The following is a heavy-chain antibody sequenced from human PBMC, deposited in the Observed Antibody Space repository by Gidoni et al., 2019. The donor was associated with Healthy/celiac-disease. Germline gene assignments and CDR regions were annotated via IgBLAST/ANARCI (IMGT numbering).Heavy chain of an antibody. D-gene: IGHD3-22*01. Sequence: EVQLLESGGGLVQPGGSLRLSCAASGFPFSSYAMSWVRQAPGKGLEGVSAISGSGGSTYYADSVKGRFTISRDNSKNTLDLQMNSLRAEDTAVYYCAKGDDYYDYKGWYFDYWGQGTLVTVSS. CDR2: ISGSGGST. V-gene: IGHV3-23*01. CDR1: GFPFSSYA. J-gene: IGHJ4*02. CDR3: AKGDDYYDYKGWYFDY.